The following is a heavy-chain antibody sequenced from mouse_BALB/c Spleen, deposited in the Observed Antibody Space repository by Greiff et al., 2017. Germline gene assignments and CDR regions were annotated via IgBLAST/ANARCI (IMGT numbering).Heavy chain of an antibody. CDR1: GYSITSDYA. CDR2: ISYSGST. V-gene: IGHV3-2*02. D-gene: IGHD1-1*01. Sequence: EVQLQQSGPGLVKPSQSLSLTCTVTGYSITSDYAWNWIRQFPGNKLEWMGYISYSGSTSYNPSLKSRISITRDTSKNQFFLQLNSVTTEDTATYYCARSGYYYGRAYWGQGTLVTVSA. J-gene: IGHJ3*01. CDR3: ARSGYYYGRAY.